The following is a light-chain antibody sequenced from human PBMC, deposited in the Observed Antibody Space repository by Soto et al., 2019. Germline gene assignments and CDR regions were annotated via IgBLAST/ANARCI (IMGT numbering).Light chain of an antibody. CDR1: QSVTSSS. CDR2: SVS. J-gene: IGKJ1*01. CDR3: HQYGSSPWT. V-gene: IGKV3-20*01. Sequence: EIVLTQSPGTLSSSPGERATLSCRASQSVTSSSLGWYQQKPGQAPRLLMHSVSSRATGIPDRISGSGSGTHFTLNISRLEPEDFAVYYCHQYGSSPWTFGQGTKVEIK.